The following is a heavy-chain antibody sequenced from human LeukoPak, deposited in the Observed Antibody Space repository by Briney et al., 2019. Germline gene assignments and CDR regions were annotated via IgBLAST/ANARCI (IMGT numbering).Heavy chain of an antibody. Sequence: GASVKVSCKASGYTFTSYAMHWVRQAPGQRLEWMGWINAGNGKTKYSQKFQGRVTITRDTSASTAYMELSSLRSEDTAVYYCARENGEVITMVRGVHYGMDVWGKGTTVTVSS. V-gene: IGHV1-3*01. CDR2: INAGNGKT. D-gene: IGHD3-10*01. CDR3: ARENGEVITMVRGVHYGMDV. CDR1: GYTFTSYA. J-gene: IGHJ6*04.